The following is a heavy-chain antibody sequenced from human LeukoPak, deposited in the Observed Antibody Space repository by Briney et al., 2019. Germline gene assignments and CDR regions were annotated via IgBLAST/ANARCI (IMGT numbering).Heavy chain of an antibody. D-gene: IGHD3-3*01. J-gene: IGHJ4*02. CDR3: AKVRYTIFGVVTNFDY. CDR1: GFTFSSYA. V-gene: IGHV3-23*01. CDR2: ISGSGVST. Sequence: PGGSLRLSCAASGFTFSSYAMSWVRQAPGKGLEWVSAISGSGVSTYYADSVKGRFTISRDNSKNTLYLQMNSLRAEDTAVYYCAKVRYTIFGVVTNFDYWGQGTLVTVSS.